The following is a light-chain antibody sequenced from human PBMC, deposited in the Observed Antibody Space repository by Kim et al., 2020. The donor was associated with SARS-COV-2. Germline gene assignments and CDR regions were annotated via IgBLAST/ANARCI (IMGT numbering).Light chain of an antibody. CDR3: QQYDNWPSVT. CDR1: QSVSSN. CDR2: DAS. J-gene: IGKJ1*01. Sequence: KVVTQSPGTLSVSPGERVTLSCRASQSVSSNLAWYQQRPGQAPRLLIYDASTRATGIPARFSCSGSGTEFTLTISSLQSEDSAVYYCQQYDNWPSVTFGQGTKVDIK. V-gene: IGKV3-15*01.